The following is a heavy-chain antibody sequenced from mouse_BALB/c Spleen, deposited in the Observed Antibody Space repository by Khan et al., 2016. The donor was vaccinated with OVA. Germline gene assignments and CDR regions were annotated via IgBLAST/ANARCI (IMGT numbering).Heavy chain of an antibody. J-gene: IGHJ4*01. Sequence: EVELVESGGGLVKPGGSLKLSCAASGFTFRIYTMSWVRQTPEKRLEWVATISSGGGDTYYPDSVKGRFTISRDNAKNNLYLQMSSLRSEDTALYYCARSLIYYDYDGNAMDYWGQGTSVTVSS. CDR2: ISSGGGDT. CDR3: ARSLIYYDYDGNAMDY. D-gene: IGHD2-4*01. CDR1: GFTFRIYT. V-gene: IGHV5-9*03.